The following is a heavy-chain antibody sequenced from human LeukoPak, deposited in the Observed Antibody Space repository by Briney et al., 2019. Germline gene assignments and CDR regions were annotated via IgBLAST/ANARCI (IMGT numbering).Heavy chain of an antibody. V-gene: IGHV4-59*01. D-gene: IGHD6-13*01. CDR3: ARGVYIAAAQYGY. Sequence: SETLSLTCTVSGGSISSYYWGWIRQPPGKGLEWVGYIYYSGTTNYNPSLKSRVTISVDTSKNQFSLKLSSVTAADTAVYYCARGVYIAAAQYGYWGQGTLVTVSS. J-gene: IGHJ4*02. CDR1: GGSISSYY. CDR2: IYYSGTT.